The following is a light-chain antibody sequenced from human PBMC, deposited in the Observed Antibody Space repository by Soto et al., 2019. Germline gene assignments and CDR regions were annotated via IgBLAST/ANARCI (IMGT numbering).Light chain of an antibody. CDR1: SSDVGDYNY. CDR3: SSSITNNIVV. V-gene: IGLV2-14*01. Sequence: QSALTQPASVXXXXXXXXXXSCTGTSSDVGDYNYVSWYQQHPGKAPKLIVYEVSHRLSGVSDRFSGSKSGHTASLTISGLQDDDDADYYCSSSITNNIVVFGGGTKLTVL. J-gene: IGLJ2*01. CDR2: EVS.